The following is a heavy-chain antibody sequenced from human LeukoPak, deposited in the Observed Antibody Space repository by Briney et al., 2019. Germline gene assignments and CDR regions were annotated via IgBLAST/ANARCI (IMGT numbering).Heavy chain of an antibody. V-gene: IGHV3-7*01. Sequence: GGSLRLSCAASGFTFSSYWMSWVRQAPGRGLEWVANIKQDGSEKYYVDSVKGRFTISRDNAKNSLYLQMNSLRAEDTAVYYCAREGDYGGNPVDYWGQGTLVTVSS. CDR1: GFTFSSYW. D-gene: IGHD4-23*01. CDR3: AREGDYGGNPVDY. J-gene: IGHJ4*02. CDR2: IKQDGSEK.